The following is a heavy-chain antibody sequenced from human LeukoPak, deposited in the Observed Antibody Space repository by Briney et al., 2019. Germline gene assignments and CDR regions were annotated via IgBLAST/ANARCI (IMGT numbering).Heavy chain of an antibody. CDR2: IYYSGST. CDR3: ARLSGDFWSGYKEN. J-gene: IGHJ4*02. CDR1: GGSISSSSYY. Sequence: SETLSLTCTVSGGSISSSSYYWGWIRQPPGTGLEWIGSIYYSGSTYYNPSLKSRVTISVDTSKNQFSLKLSSVTAADMAVYYCARLSGDFWSGYKENWGQGTPVTVSS. D-gene: IGHD3-3*01. V-gene: IGHV4-39*01.